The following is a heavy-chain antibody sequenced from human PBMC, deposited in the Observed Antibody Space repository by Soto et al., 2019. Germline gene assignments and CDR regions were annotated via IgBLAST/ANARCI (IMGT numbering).Heavy chain of an antibody. Sequence: PGESLKISCKGSGYKFSSYWIGWVRQMPGKGLEWMGIIYSGDSDTRYSPSLQGQVTISVDKSISTAYLQWSSLKASDTAMYYCARLQGIETVAHYWGEGILVTV. CDR1: GYKFSSYW. J-gene: IGHJ4*02. D-gene: IGHD2-21*01. CDR3: ARLQGIETVAHY. V-gene: IGHV5-51*01. CDR2: IYSGDSDT.